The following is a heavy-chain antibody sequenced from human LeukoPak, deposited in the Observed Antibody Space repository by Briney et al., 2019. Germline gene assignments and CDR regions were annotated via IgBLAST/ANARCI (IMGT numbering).Heavy chain of an antibody. CDR1: GYTFTSYG. CDR2: ISAYNGNT. V-gene: IGHV1-18*01. D-gene: IGHD6-13*01. CDR3: ARDPQQLVTADAFDI. J-gene: IGHJ3*02. Sequence: GASVKVSCKASGYTFTSYGISWVRQAPGQGLEWMGWISAYNGNTNYAQKLQGRVTMTTDTSTSTAYMELRSLRSDDTAVYYCARDPQQLVTADAFDIWGQGTMVTVSS.